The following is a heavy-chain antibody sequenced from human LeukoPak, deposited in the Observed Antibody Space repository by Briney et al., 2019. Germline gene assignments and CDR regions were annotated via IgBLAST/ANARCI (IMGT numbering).Heavy chain of an antibody. CDR2: INYSGST. J-gene: IGHJ3*02. CDR1: GYSISSGYY. Sequence: PSETLSLTCTVSGYSISSGYYWGWIRPSPGKGLEWIGSINYSGSTYYNPSLKSRVTISVDTSKNQFSLKLSSVTAADTAVYYCARGRPIVLDFDWFGRDAFDIWGQGTMVTVSS. D-gene: IGHD3-9*01. V-gene: IGHV4-38-2*02. CDR3: ARGRPIVLDFDWFGRDAFDI.